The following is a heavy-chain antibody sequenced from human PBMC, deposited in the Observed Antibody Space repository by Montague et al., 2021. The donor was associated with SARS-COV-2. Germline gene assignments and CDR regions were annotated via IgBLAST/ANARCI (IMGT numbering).Heavy chain of an antibody. D-gene: IGHD3-10*01. J-gene: IGHJ6*02. V-gene: IGHV4-34*01. CDR2: INHSGGT. Sequence: SETLSLTCAVYGGSFSGYYWSWIRQPPGKGLEWIGEINHSGGTDYNPSLKSRGTISVDTSKNQFSLKLSSVTAADTAVYYCARVRYYGSGTSLGMDVWGQGTTVTVSS. CDR3: ARVRYYGSGTSLGMDV. CDR1: GGSFSGYY.